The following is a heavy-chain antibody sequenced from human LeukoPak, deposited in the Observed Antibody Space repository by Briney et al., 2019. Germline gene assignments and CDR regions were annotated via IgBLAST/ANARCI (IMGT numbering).Heavy chain of an antibody. CDR1: GDSISTSAYY. J-gene: IGHJ4*02. CDR3: ARRYYYGSGSPEY. Sequence: SESLSLTCAVSGDSISTSAYYWDWSRQPPGKGLEWIGNIYYDGNTRYNPSLKSRVTISVDRSKNQFSLKLSSVTAADTAVYYCARRYYYGSGSPEYWGQGSLVTVSS. D-gene: IGHD3-10*01. CDR2: IYYDGNT. V-gene: IGHV4-39*01.